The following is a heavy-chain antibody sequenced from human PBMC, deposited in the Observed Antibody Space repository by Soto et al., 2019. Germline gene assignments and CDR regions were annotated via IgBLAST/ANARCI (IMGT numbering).Heavy chain of an antibody. CDR2: INHSGST. D-gene: IGHD1-1*01. Sequence: PSETLSLTCAVYGGSFSGYYWSWIRQPPGKGLEWIGEINHSGSTNYNPSLKSRVTISVDTSKNQFSLKLSSVTAADTPVYYCARGSLEMSTKGFEYWDQGTLVAVST. CDR1: GGSFSGYY. J-gene: IGHJ4*02. V-gene: IGHV4-34*01. CDR3: ARGSLEMSTKGFEY.